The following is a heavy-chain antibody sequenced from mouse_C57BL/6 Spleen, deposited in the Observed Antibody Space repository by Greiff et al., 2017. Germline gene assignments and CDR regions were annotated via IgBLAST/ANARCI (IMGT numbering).Heavy chain of an antibody. J-gene: IGHJ2*01. D-gene: IGHD4-1*01. CDR1: GFTFRNYW. CDR3: TTGLYYLDY. V-gene: IGHV6-3*01. Sequence: EVKVEESGGGLVQPGGSMKLSCVASGFTFRNYWMNWVRQSPEKGLEWVAQIRLKSDNYATHYAKSVKGRFTISSDDSKSSVYLQMNTLRAEDTGIYYCTTGLYYLDYWGQGTTLTVSS. CDR2: IRLKSDNYAT.